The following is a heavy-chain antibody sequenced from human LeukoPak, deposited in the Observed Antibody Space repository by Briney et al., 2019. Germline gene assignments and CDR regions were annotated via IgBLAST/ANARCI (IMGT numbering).Heavy chain of an antibody. V-gene: IGHV4-34*01. Sequence: SETLSLTCAVYGGSFSGYYWSWIRQPPGKGLEWIGEINHSGSTNYNPSLKSRVTISVDTSKNQFSLKLSSVTAADTAVYYCARGKIVVVPAARGRPYYMDAWGKGTTVTVSS. CDR3: ARGKIVVVPAARGRPYYMDA. D-gene: IGHD2-2*01. CDR2: INHSGST. J-gene: IGHJ6*03. CDR1: GGSFSGYY.